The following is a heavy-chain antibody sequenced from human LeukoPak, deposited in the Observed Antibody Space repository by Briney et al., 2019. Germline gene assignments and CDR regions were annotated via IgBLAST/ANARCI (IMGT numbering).Heavy chain of an antibody. CDR2: ISSSSSYI. D-gene: IGHD4-17*01. Sequence: PGGSLRLSCAASGFTFSSYSMNWVRQAPGKGLEWVSSISSSSSYIYYADPVKGRFTISRDNAKNSLYLQMNSLRAEDTAVYYCARDLDASTVTYRGAFDIWGQGTMVTVSS. CDR3: ARDLDASTVTYRGAFDI. CDR1: GFTFSSYS. J-gene: IGHJ3*02. V-gene: IGHV3-21*01.